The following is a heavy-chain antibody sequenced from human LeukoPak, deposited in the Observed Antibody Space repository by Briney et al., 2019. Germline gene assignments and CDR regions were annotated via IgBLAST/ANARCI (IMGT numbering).Heavy chain of an antibody. V-gene: IGHV4-59*01. D-gene: IGHD2-15*01. Sequence: PSETLSLTCTVSGGSISSYYWSWIRQHPGKGLEWIGYIYYSGSTNYNPSLKSRVTISVDTSKNQFSLKLSSVTAADTAVYYCARCYCSGGSCTSPGDYYYMDVWGKGTTVTVSS. CDR2: IYYSGST. CDR3: ARCYCSGGSCTSPGDYYYMDV. J-gene: IGHJ6*03. CDR1: GGSISSYY.